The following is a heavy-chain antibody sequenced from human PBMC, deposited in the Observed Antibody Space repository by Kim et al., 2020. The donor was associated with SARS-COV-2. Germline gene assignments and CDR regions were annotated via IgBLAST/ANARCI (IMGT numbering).Heavy chain of an antibody. Sequence: ASVKVSCKVSGYTLTELSMHWVRQAPGKGLEWMGGFDPEDGETIYAQKFQGRVTMTEDTSTDTAYMELSSLRSEDTAVYYCATVNYYGSGSYGWFDPWGQGTLVTVSS. D-gene: IGHD3-10*01. CDR2: FDPEDGET. CDR3: ATVNYYGSGSYGWFDP. CDR1: GYTLTELS. J-gene: IGHJ5*02. V-gene: IGHV1-24*01.